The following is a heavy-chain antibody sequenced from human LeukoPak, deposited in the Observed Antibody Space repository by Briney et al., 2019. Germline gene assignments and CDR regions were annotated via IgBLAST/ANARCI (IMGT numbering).Heavy chain of an antibody. Sequence: SETPSLTCTVSGGSISSSSYYWGWIRQPPGKGLEWIGSIYSTGSTYYNPSLKSRVTISVDTSKNQFSLKLTSVTAADTAAYYCARQKGYSGSYYSSSHFDYWGQGALVSVSS. V-gene: IGHV4-39*01. CDR1: GGSISSSSYY. CDR3: ARQKGYSGSYYSSSHFDY. D-gene: IGHD1-26*01. CDR2: IYSTGST. J-gene: IGHJ4*02.